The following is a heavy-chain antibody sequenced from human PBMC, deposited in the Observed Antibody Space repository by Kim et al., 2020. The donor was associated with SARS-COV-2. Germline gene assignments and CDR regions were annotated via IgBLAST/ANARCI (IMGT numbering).Heavy chain of an antibody. Sequence: GGSLRLSCAASGFAFSRYAMHWVRQTPAKGLEVVSSISSDGASTNYADAVKGRFTVSRDNSKNTLFLQMSILKSDDTAVYFCARDSGTDVRASDVWGQGTPVTVSS. D-gene: IGHD1-26*01. CDR2: ISSDGAST. V-gene: IGHV3-64*02. CDR3: ARDSGTDVRASDV. J-gene: IGHJ3*01. CDR1: GFAFSRYA.